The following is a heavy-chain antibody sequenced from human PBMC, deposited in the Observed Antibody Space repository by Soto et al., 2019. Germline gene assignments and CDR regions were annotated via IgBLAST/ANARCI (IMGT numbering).Heavy chain of an antibody. D-gene: IGHD3-3*01. Sequence: PSETLSLTCAVYGGSFSGYYWSWIRQPPGKGLEWIGEINHSGSTNYNPSLKSRVTISVDTSKNQFSLKLSSVTAADTAVYYCARDPLSGDFWSGYYYYYGMDVWGQGTTVTVSS. CDR1: GGSFSGYY. CDR2: INHSGST. J-gene: IGHJ6*02. CDR3: ARDPLSGDFWSGYYYYYGMDV. V-gene: IGHV4-34*01.